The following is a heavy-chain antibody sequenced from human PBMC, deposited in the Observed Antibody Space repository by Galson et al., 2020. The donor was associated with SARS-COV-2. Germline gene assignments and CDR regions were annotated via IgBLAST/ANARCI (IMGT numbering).Heavy chain of an antibody. J-gene: IGHJ6*03. V-gene: IGHV4-39*01. CDR1: GGSISSSSYY. CDR3: ARTYDSSGSYYYYYYMDV. Sequence: SETLSLTCTVSGGSISSSSYYWGWIRQPPGKGLEWIGSIYYSGSTYYNPSLKSRVTISVDTSKNQFSLKLSSVTAADTAVYYCARTYDSSGSYYYYYYMDVWGKGTTVTISS. CDR2: IYYSGST. D-gene: IGHD3-22*01.